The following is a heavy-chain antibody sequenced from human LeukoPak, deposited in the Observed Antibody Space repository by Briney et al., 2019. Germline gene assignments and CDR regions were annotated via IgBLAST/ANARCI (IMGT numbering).Heavy chain of an antibody. CDR3: AGDILTGRIDY. V-gene: IGHV3-11*04. Sequence: LSLTCTVSGDSISSGTYYWGWIRQPPGKGLEWVSYISSSSSTIYYADSVKGRFTISRDNAKNSLYLQMNSLRAEDTAVYYCAGDILTGRIDYWGQGTLVTVSS. J-gene: IGHJ4*02. D-gene: IGHD3-9*01. CDR2: ISSSSSTI. CDR1: GDSISSGTYY.